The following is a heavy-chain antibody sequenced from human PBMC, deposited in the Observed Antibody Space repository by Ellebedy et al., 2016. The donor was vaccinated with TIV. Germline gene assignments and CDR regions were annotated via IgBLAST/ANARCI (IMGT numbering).Heavy chain of an antibody. CDR2: LYGSGRGI. CDR1: GFTFSSFA. CDR3: VKDQIAGDGRWVFDL. V-gene: IGHV3-23*01. J-gene: IGHJ3*01. D-gene: IGHD5-24*01. Sequence: PGGSMRLSCAASGFTFSSFAMGWVRQTPGKGLEGVSGLYGSGRGIFYSESVKGRFTISRDNSKNTLYLKMNSLRAEDKGIYYCVKDQIAGDGRWVFDLWGQGTVVTVSS.